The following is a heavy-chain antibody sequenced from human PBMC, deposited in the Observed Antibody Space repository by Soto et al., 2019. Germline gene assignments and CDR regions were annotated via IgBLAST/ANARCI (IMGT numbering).Heavy chain of an antibody. CDR2: IYYSGST. CDR3: ARVGPYCSGGSCYRGDFDY. Sequence: SETLSLTCTVSGGSISSGGYYWGWIRQHPGKGLEWIGYIYYSGSTYYNPSLKSRVTISVDTSKNQFSLKLSSVTAADTAVYYCARVGPYCSGGSCYRGDFDYWGKGTLVTVSS. V-gene: IGHV4-31*03. CDR1: GGSISSGGYY. J-gene: IGHJ4*02. D-gene: IGHD2-15*01.